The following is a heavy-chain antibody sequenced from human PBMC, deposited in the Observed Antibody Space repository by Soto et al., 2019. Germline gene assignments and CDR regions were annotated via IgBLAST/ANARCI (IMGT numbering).Heavy chain of an antibody. CDR1: GCTFSAYA. Sequence: PGVSLRLSCAASGCTFSAYAMHWVRQAPGKGLEWVTVISYDGNNEYYAASVKGRFTISRDNSKNTVDLQMNSLRAEDTAVYYCAKDRWPFCTNGVCYRGGDYWGQGIPVTVSS. CDR2: ISYDGNNE. CDR3: AKDRWPFCTNGVCYRGGDY. D-gene: IGHD2-8*01. J-gene: IGHJ4*02. V-gene: IGHV3-30*18.